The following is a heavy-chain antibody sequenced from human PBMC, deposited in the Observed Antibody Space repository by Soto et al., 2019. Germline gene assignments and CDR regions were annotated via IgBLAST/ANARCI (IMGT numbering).Heavy chain of an antibody. Sequence: PGESLKISCKGSGYSFTSYWIGWVRQMPGKGLEWMGIIYPGDSDTRYSPSFQGQVTISADKSISTAYLQWSSLKASDTAMYYCARSELRVWGYYYMDVWGKGTTVTVSS. CDR2: IYPGDSDT. CDR1: GYSFTSYW. D-gene: IGHD3-16*01. CDR3: ARSELRVWGYYYMDV. J-gene: IGHJ6*03. V-gene: IGHV5-51*01.